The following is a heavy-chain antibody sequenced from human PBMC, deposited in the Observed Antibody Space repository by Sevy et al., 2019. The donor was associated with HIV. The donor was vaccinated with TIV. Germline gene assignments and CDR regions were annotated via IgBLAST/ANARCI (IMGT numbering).Heavy chain of an antibody. CDR1: GFSVNVFS. D-gene: IGHD2-21*01. Sequence: GGSLRLSCAASGFSVNVFSMHWVRQTPGKGLEWVALISNDGTFTYYADSVKGRFTISRDTSKNMLYLEMNSVRVEDAAIYYCARNFNRGDYLYDSFAIWGQGTMVTVSS. V-gene: IGHV3-30-3*01. CDR3: ARNFNRGDYLYDSFAI. CDR2: ISNDGTFT. J-gene: IGHJ3*02.